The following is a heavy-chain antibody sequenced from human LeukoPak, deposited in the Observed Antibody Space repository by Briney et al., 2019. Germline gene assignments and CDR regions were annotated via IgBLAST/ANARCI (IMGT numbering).Heavy chain of an antibody. D-gene: IGHD3-22*01. CDR1: GFTFSSYG. CDR3: AREDDSSGYYYYYYGMDV. Sequence: GGSLRLSCAASGFTFSSYGMHWVRQAPGKGLEWVAVIWYDGSNKYYADSVKGRFTISRDNSKNTLCLQMNSLRAEDTAVYYCAREDDSSGYYYYYYGMDVWGQGTTVTVSS. CDR2: IWYDGSNK. V-gene: IGHV3-33*01. J-gene: IGHJ6*02.